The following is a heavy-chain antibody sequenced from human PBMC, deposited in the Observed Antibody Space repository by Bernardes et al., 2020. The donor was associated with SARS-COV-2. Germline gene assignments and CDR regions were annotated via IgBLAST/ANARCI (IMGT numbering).Heavy chain of an antibody. J-gene: IGHJ6*02. CDR2: ISGTGGST. V-gene: IGHV3-23*01. Sequence: GGSLRLSCTASGFTFSSYAMSWVRQSPGKGLEWVSPISGTGGSTYYADSVKGRFTISRDNSKNTLYLQMNSLRAEDTAVYYCAKDLVGSRVVVAACNYYGMDVWGQGTTVTVSS. D-gene: IGHD2-15*01. CDR3: AKDLVGSRVVVAACNYYGMDV. CDR1: GFTFSSYA.